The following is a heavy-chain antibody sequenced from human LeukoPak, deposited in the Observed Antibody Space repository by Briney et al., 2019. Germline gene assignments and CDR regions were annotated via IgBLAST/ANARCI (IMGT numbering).Heavy chain of an antibody. CDR3: AKDLISMVRGSPMDV. CDR1: GFTFSSYG. Sequence: PGGSLRLSCAASGFTFSSYGMHWVRQAPGKGLEWVAVISYDGSNKYYADSVKGRFTISRDNSKNMYLQMNSLRAEDTAVYYCAKDLISMVRGSPMDVWGQGTTVTVSS. V-gene: IGHV3-30*18. J-gene: IGHJ6*02. CDR2: ISYDGSNK. D-gene: IGHD3-10*01.